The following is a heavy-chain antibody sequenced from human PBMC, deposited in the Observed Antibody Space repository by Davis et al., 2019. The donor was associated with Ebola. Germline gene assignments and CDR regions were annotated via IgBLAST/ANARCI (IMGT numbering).Heavy chain of an antibody. D-gene: IGHD4/OR15-4a*01. Sequence: GESLKISCAASGFTFSSYAMHWVRQAPGKGLEWVSGISGSGYNTYYADSVKGRFTISRDNSRNTQYLQMNSLRVEDTAVYYCAKGGLWGHGMDVWGQGTTVTVSS. CDR1: GFTFSSYA. CDR3: AKGGLWGHGMDV. CDR2: ISGSGYNT. J-gene: IGHJ6*02. V-gene: IGHV3-23*01.